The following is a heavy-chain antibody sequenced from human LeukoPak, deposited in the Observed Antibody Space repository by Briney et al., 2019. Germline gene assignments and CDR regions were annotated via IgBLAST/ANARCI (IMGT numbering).Heavy chain of an antibody. J-gene: IGHJ4*02. D-gene: IGHD2-8*02. CDR1: GGSFRGYY. CDR2: INHSGST. Sequence: PSETLSLTCAVYGGSFRGYYWSWIRQPPGKGLEWIGEINHSGSTNYNPSLKSRVTISVDTSKNQFSLKLSSVTAADTAVYYCARALTRGYCTGGVCYRSPGCYDYWGQGTLVTVSS. V-gene: IGHV4-34*01. CDR3: ARALTRGYCTGGVCYRSPGCYDY.